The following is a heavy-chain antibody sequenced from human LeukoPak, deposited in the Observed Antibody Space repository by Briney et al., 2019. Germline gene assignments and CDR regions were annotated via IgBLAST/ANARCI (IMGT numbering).Heavy chain of an antibody. J-gene: IGHJ6*03. V-gene: IGHV4-59*08. Sequence: SETPSLTCTVSGGSIGTYYWSWVRQSPGTGLEWIGYIYVTGTRYNPYLQSRVTISVDRSRNQFFLKMTSVTAADTAVYYCARHIGGGIEDMDVWGRGTKVTVSS. D-gene: IGHD3-16*02. CDR3: ARHIGGGIEDMDV. CDR2: IYVTGT. CDR1: GGSIGTYY.